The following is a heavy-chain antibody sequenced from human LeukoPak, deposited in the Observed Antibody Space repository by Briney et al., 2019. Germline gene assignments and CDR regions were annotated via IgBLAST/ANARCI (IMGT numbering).Heavy chain of an antibody. CDR3: ARDGGYKGPYCSGGSCQYNWFDP. J-gene: IGHJ5*02. CDR2: IIPIFGTA. Sequence: SVKVSCKASGGTFSSYAISWVRQAPGQGLEWMGGIIPIFGTANYAQKFQGRVTITADKSTSTAYMELSSLRSEDTAVYYCARDGGYKGPYCSGGSCQYNWFDPWGQGTLVTVSS. CDR1: GGTFSSYA. V-gene: IGHV1-69*06. D-gene: IGHD2-15*01.